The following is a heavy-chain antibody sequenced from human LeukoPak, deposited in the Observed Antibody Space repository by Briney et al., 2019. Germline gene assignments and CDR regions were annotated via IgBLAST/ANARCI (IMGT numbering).Heavy chain of an antibody. Sequence: SETLSLTCTVSGYSISSGYYWGWIRQPPGKGLEWIGSIYHSGSTNYNPSLKSRVTISVDTSKNQFSLQLNSVTPEDTAVYYCARDDLQLVRRLGGSTEYYYYYYMDVWGKGTTVTVSS. J-gene: IGHJ6*03. V-gene: IGHV4-38-2*02. CDR1: GYSISSGYY. CDR2: IYHSGST. CDR3: ARDDLQLVRRLGGSTEYYYYYYMDV. D-gene: IGHD6-13*01.